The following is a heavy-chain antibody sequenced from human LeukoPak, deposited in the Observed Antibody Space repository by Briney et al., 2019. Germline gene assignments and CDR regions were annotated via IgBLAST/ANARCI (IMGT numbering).Heavy chain of an antibody. D-gene: IGHD2-8*01. CDR2: IIVILGKV. J-gene: IGHJ6*02. V-gene: IGHV1-69*04. CDR1: GGPFNSYA. CDR3: ARYIHPQGLIGYAMDV. Sequence: GSSVKVSCKASGGPFNSYAINWVRQAPGQGLEWMGRIIVILGKVNYAQKFQGRLTITADKSTRTAYMGLSNLASEDTAIYFCARYIHPQGLIGYAMDVWGQGTTVIVSS.